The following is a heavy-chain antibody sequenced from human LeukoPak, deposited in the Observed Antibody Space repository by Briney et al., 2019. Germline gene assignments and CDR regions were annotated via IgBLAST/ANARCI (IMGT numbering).Heavy chain of an antibody. D-gene: IGHD6-13*01. J-gene: IGHJ4*02. CDR3: ASRYSSSWYGGPPDY. CDR2: INHSGST. CDR1: GGSFSGYY. Sequence: SETLSLTCAVYGGSFSGYYWSWIRQPPGKGLEWIGEINHSGSTNYNPSLKSRVTISVDTSKNQFSLKLSSVTAADTAVYYCASRYSSSWYGGPPDYWGQGTLVTVSS. V-gene: IGHV4-34*01.